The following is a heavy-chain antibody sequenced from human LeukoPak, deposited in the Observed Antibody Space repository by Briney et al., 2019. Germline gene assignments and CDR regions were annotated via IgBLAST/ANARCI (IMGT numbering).Heavy chain of an antibody. V-gene: IGHV3-23*01. CDR3: ARLGVATISPIDY. Sequence: GGSLRLSCAGSGFPFSSHGMNWVRQAPGKGLEWVSGISPGGPTYYADSVKGRFTISRDDSKNTLYLQMKNLRADDTAVYYCARLGVATISPIDYWGQGTLVTVSS. J-gene: IGHJ4*02. D-gene: IGHD5-12*01. CDR1: GFPFSSHG. CDR2: ISPGGPT.